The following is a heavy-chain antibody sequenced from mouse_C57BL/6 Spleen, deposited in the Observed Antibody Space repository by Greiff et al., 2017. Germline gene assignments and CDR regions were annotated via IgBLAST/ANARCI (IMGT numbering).Heavy chain of an antibody. CDR3: ARDRGYYGNYLYAMDY. J-gene: IGHJ4*01. D-gene: IGHD2-1*01. CDR1: GFTFSDYY. V-gene: IGHV5-16*01. Sequence: EVQLAESEGGLVQPGSSMKLSCTASGFTFSDYYMAWVRQVPEKGLEWVANINYDGSSTYYLDSLKSRFIISRDNAKNILYLQMSSLKSEDTATYYCARDRGYYGNYLYAMDYWGQGTSVTVSS. CDR2: INYDGSST.